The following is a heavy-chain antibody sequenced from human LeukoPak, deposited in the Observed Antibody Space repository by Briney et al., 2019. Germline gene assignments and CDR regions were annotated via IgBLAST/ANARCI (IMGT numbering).Heavy chain of an antibody. CDR2: ISYDGSNK. CDR1: GFTFSSYG. CDR3: AKELLSGYYPYYYYYGMDV. Sequence: PGGSLRLSCAASGFTFSSYGMPWVRQAPGKGLEWVAVISYDGSNKYYADSVKGRFTISRDNSKNTLYLQMNSLRAEDTAVYYCAKELLSGYYPYYYYYGMDVWGQGTTVTVSS. D-gene: IGHD3-22*01. J-gene: IGHJ6*02. V-gene: IGHV3-30*18.